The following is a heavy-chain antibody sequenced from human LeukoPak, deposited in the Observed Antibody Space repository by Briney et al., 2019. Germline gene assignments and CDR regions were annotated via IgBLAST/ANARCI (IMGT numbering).Heavy chain of an antibody. Sequence: ASVKVSCKASGYTFTSYGISWVRQAPGQGLEWMGWISAYNGNTNYAQKLQGRVTMTTDTSTSTAYMELRSLRSDDTAVYYCARDDWAQLTYYYDSSGPDTRRGAFDIWGQGTMVTVSS. V-gene: IGHV1-18*01. J-gene: IGHJ3*02. CDR2: ISAYNGNT. CDR3: ARDDWAQLTYYYDSSGPDTRRGAFDI. CDR1: GYTFTSYG. D-gene: IGHD3-22*01.